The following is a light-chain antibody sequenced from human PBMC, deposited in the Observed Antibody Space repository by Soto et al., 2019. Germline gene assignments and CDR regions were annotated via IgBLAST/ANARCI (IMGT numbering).Light chain of an antibody. CDR2: YVS. CDR1: SSVVGGYNY. V-gene: IGLV2-14*01. CDR3: SSYTSSSTNV. J-gene: IGLJ1*01. Sequence: QSALTQPASVSGSPGQSITISCTGTSSVVGGYNYVAWYQQHPGKAPKRMIYYVSNRPSWVSIRFSGSKSVNTASLTISGLQAEDEADYYCSSYTSSSTNVFGTGTKLTVL.